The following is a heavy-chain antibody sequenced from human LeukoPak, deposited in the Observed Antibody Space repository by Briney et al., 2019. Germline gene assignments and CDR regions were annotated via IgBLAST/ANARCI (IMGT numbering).Heavy chain of an antibody. J-gene: IGHJ4*02. CDR2: FTRNDETT. CDR1: GFTFSNSA. V-gene: IGHV3-23*01. CDR3: AKVKVVGYSTFDY. Sequence: GGSLRLSCAASGFTFSNSAMSWVRQAPGKGLEWVSGFTRNDETTSYADSVKGRFTISRDNSRDTLYLQMNSLTAEDTAVYYCAKVKVVGYSTFDYWGQGTMVTVSS. D-gene: IGHD3-22*01.